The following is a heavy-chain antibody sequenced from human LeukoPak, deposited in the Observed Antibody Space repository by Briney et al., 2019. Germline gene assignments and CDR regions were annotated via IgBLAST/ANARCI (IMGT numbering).Heavy chain of an antibody. CDR1: GNTFTNYF. J-gene: IGHJ4*02. CDR2: IISSGGDT. D-gene: IGHD3-10*01. CDR3: ARDGSYYDFDL. Sequence: ASVKVSSKASGNTFTNYFIHWVRQAPGQGLEWMGRIISSGGDTIYAQKFQGRVAVTRDTSTNTVYMDLSSLKSEDTAVYYCARDGSYYDFDLWGQGTLVAVSS. V-gene: IGHV1-46*01.